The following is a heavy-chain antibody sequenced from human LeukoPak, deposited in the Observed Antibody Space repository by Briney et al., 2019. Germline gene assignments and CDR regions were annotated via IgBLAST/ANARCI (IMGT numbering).Heavy chain of an antibody. V-gene: IGHV3-9*01. CDR2: ISWNSGSI. CDR3: AKAQTYYYDSSGYFDAFDI. D-gene: IGHD3-22*01. J-gene: IGHJ3*02. CDR1: GFTFDDYA. Sequence: GGSLRLSCAASGFTFDDYAMHWVRQAPGKGLEWVSGISWNSGSIGYADSVKGRFTISRDNAKNSLYLQMNSLRAEDTALYYCAKAQTYYYDSSGYFDAFDIWGQGTMVTVSS.